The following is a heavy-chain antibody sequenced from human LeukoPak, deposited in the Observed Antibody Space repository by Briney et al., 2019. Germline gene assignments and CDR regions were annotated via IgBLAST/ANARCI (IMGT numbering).Heavy chain of an antibody. J-gene: IGHJ4*02. CDR3: AKRGYGCSGGSCYFDY. CDR1: GFTFSSYG. Sequence: GGSLRLSCAASGFTFSSYGMHWVRQAPGKGLEWVAFIRYDGSNKYYVDSVKGRFTISRDNSKNTLYLQMNSLRAEDTAVYYCAKRGYGCSGGSCYFDYWGQGTLVTVSS. CDR2: IRYDGSNK. V-gene: IGHV3-30*02. D-gene: IGHD2-15*01.